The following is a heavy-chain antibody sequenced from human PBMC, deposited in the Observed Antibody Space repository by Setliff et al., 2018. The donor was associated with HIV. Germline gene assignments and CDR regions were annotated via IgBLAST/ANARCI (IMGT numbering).Heavy chain of an antibody. V-gene: IGHV4-34*01. CDR1: GGSFSDSY. CDR2: ISHTGRA. CDR3: ARDQRLPGVQPPYWYFDL. J-gene: IGHJ2*01. D-gene: IGHD7-27*01. Sequence: SETLSLTCAVYGGSFSDSYYNWIRQPLGKGLEWIGEISHTGRANYNSSLKSRVTMSVDTSTSQISLTLSSLTAADTAVYYCARDQRLPGVQPPYWYFDLWGRGTLVTVS.